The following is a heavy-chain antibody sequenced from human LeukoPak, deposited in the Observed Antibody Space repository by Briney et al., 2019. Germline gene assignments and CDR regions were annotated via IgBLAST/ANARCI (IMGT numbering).Heavy chain of an antibody. CDR3: AKILRPVTSFPQFYFFGMDV. D-gene: IGHD4-17*01. V-gene: IGHV3-23*01. CDR2: VSGTGDDT. CDR1: SFSFRDFA. J-gene: IGHJ6*04. Sequence: GGSLRLSCAPSSFSFRDFAMTWVRQAPGKGLEWVSTVSGTGDDTYYSDTVKGRFTMSRDNSENTLDLQMNSLRVEDTAVYYCAKILRPVTSFPQFYFFGMDVWGKGATVTVSS.